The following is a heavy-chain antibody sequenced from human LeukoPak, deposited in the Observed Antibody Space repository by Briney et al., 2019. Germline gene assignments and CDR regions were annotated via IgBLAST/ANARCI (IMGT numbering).Heavy chain of an antibody. CDR2: IGDDGGDA. Sequence: GGSLRLSCAASGFTFNNFPMGWVRQAPGKGLEWVSAIGDDGGDAKYAASVKGRFTIYRDNSRNILYLQMNSLRVEDTAVYYCGRDWKLDYWGQGTLVTVSS. CDR3: GRDWKLDY. J-gene: IGHJ4*02. V-gene: IGHV3-23*01. CDR1: GFTFNNFP. D-gene: IGHD1-1*01.